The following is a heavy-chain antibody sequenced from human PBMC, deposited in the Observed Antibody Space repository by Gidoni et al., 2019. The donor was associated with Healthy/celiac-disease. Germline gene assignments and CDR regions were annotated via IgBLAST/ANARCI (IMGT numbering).Heavy chain of an antibody. J-gene: IGHJ6*02. Sequence: QVQLVQSGAEVKKPGASVKVSCKSSGYTFTGYYMHCLRQAPGQGLEWMGWINPNSGGTNYAQKFQGRVTMTRDTSISTAYMELSRLRSDDTAVYYCAREGAIFGVVIINYYYYGMDVWGQGTTVTVSS. D-gene: IGHD3-3*01. CDR3: AREGAIFGVVIINYYYYGMDV. CDR1: GYTFTGYY. V-gene: IGHV1-2*02. CDR2: INPNSGGT.